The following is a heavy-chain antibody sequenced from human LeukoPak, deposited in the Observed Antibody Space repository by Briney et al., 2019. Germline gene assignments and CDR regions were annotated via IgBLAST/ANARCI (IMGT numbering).Heavy chain of an antibody. CDR2: ISYDGSNK. V-gene: IGHV3-30-3*01. CDR3: AREDMTTVVTPFDY. J-gene: IGHJ4*02. D-gene: IGHD4-23*01. CDR1: GFTFSSYA. Sequence: PGGSLGLSCAASGFTFSSYAMHWVRQAPGKGLEWVAVISYDGSNKYYADSVKGRFTISRDNSKNTLYLQMNSLRAEDTAVYYCAREDMTTVVTPFDYWGQGTLVTVSS.